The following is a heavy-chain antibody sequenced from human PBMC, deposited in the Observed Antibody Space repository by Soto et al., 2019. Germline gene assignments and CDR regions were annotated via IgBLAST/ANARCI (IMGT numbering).Heavy chain of an antibody. CDR1: VGSISSYY. CDR3: ARAETYGSGSYGWFDP. J-gene: IGHJ5*02. Sequence: SETLSLTCTVSVGSISSYYWSWIRQPPGKGLEWIGYIYYSGSTNYNPSLKSRVTISVDTSKNQFSLKLSSVTAADTAVYYCARAETYGSGSYGWFDPWGQGTLVTVSS. V-gene: IGHV4-59*01. D-gene: IGHD3-10*01. CDR2: IYYSGST.